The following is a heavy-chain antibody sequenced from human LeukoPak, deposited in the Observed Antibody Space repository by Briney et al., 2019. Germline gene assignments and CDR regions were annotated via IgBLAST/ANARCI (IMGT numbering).Heavy chain of an antibody. CDR2: ISYDGSNK. V-gene: IGHV3-30-3*01. CDR1: GFTFSSYA. Sequence: GRSLRLSCAASGFTFSSYAMHWVRQAPGKGLEWVAVISYDGSNKYYVDSVKGRFTISRDNSKNTLYLQMNSLRAEDTAVYYCARDRRYSGYDEGYFDYWGQGTLVTVSS. J-gene: IGHJ4*02. CDR3: ARDRRYSGYDEGYFDY. D-gene: IGHD5-12*01.